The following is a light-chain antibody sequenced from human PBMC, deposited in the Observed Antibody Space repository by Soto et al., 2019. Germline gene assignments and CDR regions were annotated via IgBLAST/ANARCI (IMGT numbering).Light chain of an antibody. J-gene: IGLJ3*02. Sequence: QSALTQSASVSGSPGQSITISCTGTSSDVGGYDYVSWYQQHPGKAPKLMIYEVNNRPSGVSNRFSGSKSGNTASLTISGLQAEDEADYYFCSYTTTNTRVFGGGTKVTVL. CDR1: SSDVGGYDY. CDR3: CSYTTTNTRV. CDR2: EVN. V-gene: IGLV2-14*01.